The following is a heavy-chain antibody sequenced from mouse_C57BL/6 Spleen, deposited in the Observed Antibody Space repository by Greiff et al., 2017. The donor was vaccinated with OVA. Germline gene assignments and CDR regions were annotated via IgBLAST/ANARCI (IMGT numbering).Heavy chain of an antibody. CDR3: ARGRGSSYGDYAMDY. CDR1: GYTFTSYW. CDR2: IDPSDSYT. J-gene: IGHJ4*01. V-gene: IGHV1-69*01. D-gene: IGHD1-1*01. Sequence: VQLQQPGAELVMPGASVKLSCKASGYTFTSYWMHWVKQRPGQGLEWIGEIDPSDSYTNYNQKFKGKSTLTVDKSSSTAYMQLSGLTSEDSAVYYRARGRGSSYGDYAMDYWGQGTSVTVSS.